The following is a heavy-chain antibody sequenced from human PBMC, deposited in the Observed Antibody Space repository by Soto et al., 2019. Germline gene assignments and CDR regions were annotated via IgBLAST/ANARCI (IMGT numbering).Heavy chain of an antibody. V-gene: IGHV1-8*01. J-gene: IGHJ5*02. CDR2: MNPNSGNT. D-gene: IGHD6-13*01. CDR1: GYTFTSDD. Sequence: QVQLVQSGAEVKKPGASVKVSCKASGYTFTSDDINWVRQATGQGLEWRGWMNPNSGNTVYAQKFQGRVPRTRNTSISTAYIELRRLTSADTAVYYCARERSAAGTGWFDPWGQGTLVTVSS. CDR3: ARERSAAGTGWFDP.